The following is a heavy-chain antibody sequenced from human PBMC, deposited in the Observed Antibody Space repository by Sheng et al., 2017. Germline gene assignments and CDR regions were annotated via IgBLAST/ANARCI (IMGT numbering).Heavy chain of an antibody. CDR1: GYSISSGYY. CDR2: IYHSGST. D-gene: IGHD4-4*01. CDR3: AKGGSTVTNLNWFDP. V-gene: IGHV4-38-2*01. Sequence: QVQLQESGPGLVKPSETLSLTCAVSGYSISSGYYWGWIRQPPGKGLEWIASIYHSGSTYYNPSLKSRVTISLDTSKNHFSLKLTSVTAADTAVYFCAKGGSTVTNLNWFDPWGQGTLVTVSS. J-gene: IGHJ5*02.